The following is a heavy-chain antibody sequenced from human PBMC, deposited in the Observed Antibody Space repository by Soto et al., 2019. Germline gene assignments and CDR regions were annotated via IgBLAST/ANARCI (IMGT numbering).Heavy chain of an antibody. CDR3: ALGPTGRDYYYYGMDV. D-gene: IGHD3-10*01. CDR2: YCGSGGST. J-gene: IGHJ6*02. CDR1: GFTFSSYA. Sequence: PGGSLRLSCAPSGFTFSSYAMSWVRQAPGKGVGGVLAYCGSGGSTYYADSVKGRFTISRDNSKNTLYLQMNSLRAEDTAVYYCALGPTGRDYYYYGMDVWGQGTTVTVSS. V-gene: IGHV3-23*01.